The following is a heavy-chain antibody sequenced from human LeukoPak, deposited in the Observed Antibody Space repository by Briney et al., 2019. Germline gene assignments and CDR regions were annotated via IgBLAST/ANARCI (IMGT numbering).Heavy chain of an antibody. V-gene: IGHV1-18*04. CDR2: ISAYNGNT. CDR3: ARDGYYDFWSGHPTYFDY. Sequence: ASVKVSCKASGYTFTTYYVHWVRQAPGQGLEWMGWISAYNGNTNYAQKLQGRVTMTTDTSTSTAYMELRSLRSDDTAVYYCARDGYYDFWSGHPTYFDYWGQGTLVTVSS. CDR1: GYTFTTYY. J-gene: IGHJ4*02. D-gene: IGHD3-3*01.